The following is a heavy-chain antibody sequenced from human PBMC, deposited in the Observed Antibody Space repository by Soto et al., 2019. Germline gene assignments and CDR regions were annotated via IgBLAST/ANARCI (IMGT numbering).Heavy chain of an antibody. J-gene: IGHJ4*02. Sequence: LTCTVSGGSMSDYFWTWIRLPAGKRLEWIGRKSISGSTDYNPSLKGRASMSVDTSKNQFSLRLISVTAADTALYYCARSLGSAAGWSFDVWGQGILVTVS. CDR1: GGSMSDYF. D-gene: IGHD3-16*01. CDR3: ARSLGSAAGWSFDV. CDR2: KSISGST. V-gene: IGHV4-4*07.